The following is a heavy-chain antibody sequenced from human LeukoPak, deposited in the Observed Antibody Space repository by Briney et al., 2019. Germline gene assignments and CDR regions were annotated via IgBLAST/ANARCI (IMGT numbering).Heavy chain of an antibody. D-gene: IGHD3-22*01. CDR3: ARDVYYYDSSHSRAFDI. CDR2: IYYSGST. Sequence: PSETLSLTCTVSGCSISSYYWSWIRQPPGKGLEWIGYIYYSGSTNYNPSLKSRVTISVDTSKNHFSLKLSSVTAADTAVYYCARDVYYYDSSHSRAFDIWGQGTMVTVSS. V-gene: IGHV4-59*01. J-gene: IGHJ3*02. CDR1: GCSISSYY.